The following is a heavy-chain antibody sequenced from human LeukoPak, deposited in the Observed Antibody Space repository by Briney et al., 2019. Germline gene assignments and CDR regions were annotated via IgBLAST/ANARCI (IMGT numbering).Heavy chain of an antibody. CDR2: IYSGGST. V-gene: IGHV3-NL1*01. CDR1: GFTFSSYS. J-gene: IGHJ3*02. Sequence: PGGSLRLSCAASGFTFSSYSMNWVRQAPGKGLEWVSVIYSGGSTYYADSVKGRFTISRDNSENTLYLQMNSLRAEDTAVYYCAKALLGVVPAALDAFDIWGQGTMVTVSS. CDR3: AKALLGVVPAALDAFDI. D-gene: IGHD2-2*01.